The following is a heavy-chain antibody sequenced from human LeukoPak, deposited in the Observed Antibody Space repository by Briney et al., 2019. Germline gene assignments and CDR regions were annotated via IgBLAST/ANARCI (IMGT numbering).Heavy chain of an antibody. D-gene: IGHD6-13*01. J-gene: IGHJ3*02. CDR3: ARDVAGFPQHPDDAFDI. V-gene: IGHV4-4*07. CDR2: IYTSGST. CDR1: GGSISSYY. Sequence: SETLSLTCTVSGGSISSYYWSWIRQPAGKGLEWIGRIYTSGSTNYNPSLKSRVTMSVVTSKNQFSLKLSSVTAADTAVYYCARDVAGFPQHPDDAFDIWGQGTMVTVSS.